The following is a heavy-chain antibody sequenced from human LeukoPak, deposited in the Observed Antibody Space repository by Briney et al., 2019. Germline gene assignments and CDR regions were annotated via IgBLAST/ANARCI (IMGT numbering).Heavy chain of an antibody. J-gene: IGHJ4*02. V-gene: IGHV5-51*01. Sequence: KPGESLKISCKGSGYSFTSYWIGWVRQMLGKGLEWMGIIYPGDSDTRYSPSFQGQVTISADKSISTAYLQWSSLKASDTAMYYCARSVGAAISVAGLYFDYWGQGTLVTVSS. CDR2: IYPGDSDT. CDR1: GYSFTSYW. CDR3: ARSVGAAISVAGLYFDY. D-gene: IGHD6-19*01.